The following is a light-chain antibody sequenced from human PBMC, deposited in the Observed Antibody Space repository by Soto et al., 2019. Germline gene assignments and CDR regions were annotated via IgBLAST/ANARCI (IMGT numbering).Light chain of an antibody. V-gene: IGKV1-33*01. Sequence: DIQMTQSPSSLSASIGDRVTITCQASQDIGNSLNWYQQLPGKPPKLLIYGATNLEAGVPLRFSGRGSGTHFTFTIASLEPEDIATYSCQQYDDPPSITFXQGTRLEIK. CDR2: GAT. CDR1: QDIGNS. CDR3: QQYDDPPSIT. J-gene: IGKJ5*01.